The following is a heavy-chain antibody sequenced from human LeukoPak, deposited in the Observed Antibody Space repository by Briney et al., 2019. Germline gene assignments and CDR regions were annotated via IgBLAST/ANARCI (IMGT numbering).Heavy chain of an antibody. J-gene: IGHJ4*02. CDR2: ISGSGVST. D-gene: IGHD2-21*02. CDR3: AKDSVSSPTAIDY. CDR1: GFTFRTYA. Sequence: SGGSLRLSCAASGFTFRTYAMSWVRQAPGKGLEWVSAISGSGVSTYYTDSVNGRFTISRDNSKSTLYLQMDSLRAEDSALYYCAKDSVSSPTAIDYWGQGTLVTVSS. V-gene: IGHV3-23*01.